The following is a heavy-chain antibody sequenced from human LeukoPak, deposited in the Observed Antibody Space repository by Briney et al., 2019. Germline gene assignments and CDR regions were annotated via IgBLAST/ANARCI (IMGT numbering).Heavy chain of an antibody. CDR1: DASISSSYFY. CDR2: VFHSGST. J-gene: IGHJ4*02. Sequence: PSETLSLTCTVADASISSSYFYWSRMRQPPGKGLEWIGNVFHSGSTHYSPSLKSRVTISVDTSRKQFSLRLSAATAADTAVYHCARQRGGSCVQDYSGQGTLVTVSS. D-gene: IGHD1-26*01. V-gene: IGHV4-39*01. CDR3: ARQRGGSCVQDY.